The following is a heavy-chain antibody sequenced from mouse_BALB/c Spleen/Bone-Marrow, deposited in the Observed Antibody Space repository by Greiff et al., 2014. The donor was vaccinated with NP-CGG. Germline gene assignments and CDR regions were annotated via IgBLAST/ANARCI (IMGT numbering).Heavy chain of an antibody. CDR3: ARGLWGNYYFDY. V-gene: IGHV1S29*02. CDR1: FAGKK. CDR2: VYPYNGVT. J-gene: IGHJ2*01. D-gene: IGHD1-1*02. Sequence: FAGKKIHWVKQSHGKSLEWIGYVYPYNGVTGYSQKFKSKATLTVDSSSSTAYMELRSLASEDSAVYYCARGLWGNYYFDYWGQGTTLTVPS.